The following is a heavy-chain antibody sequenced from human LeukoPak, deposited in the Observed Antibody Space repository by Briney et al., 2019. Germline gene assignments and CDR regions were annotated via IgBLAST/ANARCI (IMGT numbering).Heavy chain of an antibody. D-gene: IGHD3-22*01. CDR1: GFTVSSNY. J-gene: IGHJ4*02. Sequence: SGGSLRLSCAASGFTVSSNYMSWVRQAPGKGLEWVSVIYSGGSTYYADSVKGRFTISRDNSKNTLYLQMNSLRAEDTAVYYCASLGGLYDSSGYVDYWGQGTLVTVSS. CDR2: IYSGGST. CDR3: ASLGGLYDSSGYVDY. V-gene: IGHV3-53*01.